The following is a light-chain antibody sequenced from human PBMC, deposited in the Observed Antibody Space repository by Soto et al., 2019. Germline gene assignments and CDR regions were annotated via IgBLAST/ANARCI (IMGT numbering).Light chain of an antibody. V-gene: IGKV3-11*01. Sequence: EIVLTHSPATLSLSPGERATLSCRASQSVSSYLAWYQQKPGQAPRLLIYDASNRATGIPARFSGSGSGTDFTLTISRLESEDFAVYYCQQYDSWPTFGQGTKVDIK. J-gene: IGKJ1*01. CDR3: QQYDSWPT. CDR1: QSVSSY. CDR2: DAS.